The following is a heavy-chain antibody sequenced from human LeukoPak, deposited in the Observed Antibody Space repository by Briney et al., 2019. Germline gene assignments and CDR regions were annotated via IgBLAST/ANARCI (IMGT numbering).Heavy chain of an antibody. J-gene: IGHJ4*02. CDR3: ARGPTWGKPFDY. D-gene: IGHD7-27*01. CDR2: INPNSGNT. Sequence: GASVKVSCKASGYTFTGYYMHWVRQAPGQGLEWMGWINPNSGNTGYAQKFQGRVTKTRNTSISTAYMELSSLRSEDTAVYYCARGPTWGKPFDYWGQGTLVTVSS. V-gene: IGHV1-8*02. CDR1: GYTFTGYY.